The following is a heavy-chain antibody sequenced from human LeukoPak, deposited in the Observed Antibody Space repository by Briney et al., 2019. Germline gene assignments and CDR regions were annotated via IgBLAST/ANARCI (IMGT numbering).Heavy chain of an antibody. CDR2: INPSGGST. V-gene: IGHV1-46*01. D-gene: IGHD5-18*01. J-gene: IGHJ4*02. CDR1: GYTFTSYY. CDR3: ARDKWIQLWPRNFDY. Sequence: ASVKVSCKASGYTFTSYYMHWVRQAPRQGLEWMGIINPSGGSTSYAQKFQGRVTMTRDTSTSTVYMELSSLRSEDTAVYYCARDKWIQLWPRNFDYWGQGTLVTVSS.